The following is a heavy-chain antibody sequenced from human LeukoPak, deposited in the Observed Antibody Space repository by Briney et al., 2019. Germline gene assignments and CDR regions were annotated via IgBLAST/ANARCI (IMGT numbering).Heavy chain of an antibody. Sequence: GGSLRLSCAASGFTFSSFWMHWVRQAPGKGLVWLARVNNDGNVTTYADSVRGRFTISRDNAKKTLYLQMNRLGAEDTAVYYCARRGLVPAFDIWGQGTMVAVSS. CDR3: ARRGLVPAFDI. CDR2: VNNDGNVT. V-gene: IGHV3-74*03. CDR1: GFTFSSFW. D-gene: IGHD2-2*01. J-gene: IGHJ3*02.